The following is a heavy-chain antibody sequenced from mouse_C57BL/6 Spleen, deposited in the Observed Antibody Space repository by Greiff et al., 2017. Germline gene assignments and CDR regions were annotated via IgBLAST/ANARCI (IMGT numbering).Heavy chain of an antibody. V-gene: IGHV1-55*01. J-gene: IGHJ2*01. D-gene: IGHD1-1*01. Sequence: QVHVKQPGAELVKPGASVKMSCKASGYTFTSYWITWVKQRPGQGLEWIGDIYPGSGSTNYNEKFKSKATLTVDTSSSTAYMQLSSLTSEDSAVYYCAKGLTTVVGGYWGQGTTLTVSS. CDR2: IYPGSGST. CDR1: GYTFTSYW. CDR3: AKGLTTVVGGY.